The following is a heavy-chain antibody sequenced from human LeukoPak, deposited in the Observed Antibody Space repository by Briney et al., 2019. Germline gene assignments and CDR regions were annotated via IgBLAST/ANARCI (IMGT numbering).Heavy chain of an antibody. J-gene: IGHJ4*02. Sequence: SETLSLTCTVSGGSLSSYYWSWIRQPAGKGLEWIGRIYTSESTNYNPSLKSRVTMSVDTSKNQFSLKLTSVTAADTAVYYCAGANYDFWSGRYYFDYWGQGTLVTVSS. CDR2: IYTSEST. CDR1: GGSLSSYY. D-gene: IGHD3-3*01. CDR3: AGANYDFWSGRYYFDY. V-gene: IGHV4-4*07.